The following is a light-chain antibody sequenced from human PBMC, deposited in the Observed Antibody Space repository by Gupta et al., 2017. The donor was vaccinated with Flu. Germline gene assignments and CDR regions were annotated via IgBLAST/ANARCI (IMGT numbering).Light chain of an antibody. V-gene: IGLV3-1*01. CDR1: DLGSKY. Sequence: SYELTQPVSVSGSPGQAANIPCSGEDLGSKYTSWYLQRPGLSPVLLIFHDSKRPSGIPERFSGSESVDTATLTISGTQVVDEAQYFCQAWDRGSAVFGGGTKLTVL. J-gene: IGLJ2*01. CDR2: HDS. CDR3: QAWDRGSAV.